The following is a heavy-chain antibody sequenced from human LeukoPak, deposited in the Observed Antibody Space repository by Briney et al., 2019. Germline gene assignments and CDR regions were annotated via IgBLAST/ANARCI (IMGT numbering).Heavy chain of an antibody. CDR2: IYSSGST. D-gene: IGHD6-19*01. V-gene: IGHV4-59*08. J-gene: IGHJ4*02. CDR3: VRRGYSTGWYYFDY. CDR1: GGSISSYY. Sequence: SETLSLTCTVSGGSISSYYWSWIRQPPGKGLEWIGYIYSSGSTNYNPSLESRVTISVDTSKNQFSLKLSSVTAADTAVYYCVRRGYSTGWYYFDYWGQGTLVTASS.